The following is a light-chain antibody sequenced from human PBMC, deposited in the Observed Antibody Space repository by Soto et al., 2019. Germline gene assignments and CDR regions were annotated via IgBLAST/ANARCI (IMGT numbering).Light chain of an antibody. CDR1: QSVLYSSNNKNY. Sequence: DIVMTQSPDSLAVSLGERATINCKSSQSVLYSSNNKNYLAWYQQKPGQPPKLLIYWASTRESGVPDRFSGSGSGTDFTLTISALQAEDVAVYYCQQYYSTPSEVTFGQGTRLEI. CDR3: QQYYSTPSEVT. V-gene: IGKV4-1*01. CDR2: WAS. J-gene: IGKJ5*01.